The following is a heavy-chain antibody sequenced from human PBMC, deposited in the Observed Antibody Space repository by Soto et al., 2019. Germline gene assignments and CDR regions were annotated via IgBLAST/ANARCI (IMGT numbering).Heavy chain of an antibody. CDR3: ARARIAAARDYYYYASDV. V-gene: IGHV1-69*01. CDR1: GGTFTNYV. D-gene: IGHD6-13*01. Sequence: VQLVQSGAEVKKPGSSVKVSCKGSGGTFTNYVITWVRQAPGQGLEWMGEIIPAFGTAKYAQKFQGRVTITADASTRTAYMELSRLRSEDSAVFYCARARIAAARDYYYYASDVWGQGTTVTVTS. CDR2: IIPAFGTA. J-gene: IGHJ6*02.